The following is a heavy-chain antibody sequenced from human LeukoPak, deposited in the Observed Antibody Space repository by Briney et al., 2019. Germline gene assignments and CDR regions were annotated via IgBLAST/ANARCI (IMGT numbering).Heavy chain of an antibody. CDR2: INHSGST. Sequence: SETLSLTCAVYGGSFSGYYWSWIRQPPGKGLEWIGEINHSGSTNHNPSLKSRVTISVDTSKNQFSLKLSSVTAADTAVYYCARDTGGLHYFDYWGQGTLVTVSS. CDR3: ARDTGGLHYFDY. V-gene: IGHV4-34*01. CDR1: GGSFSGYY. D-gene: IGHD1-26*01. J-gene: IGHJ4*02.